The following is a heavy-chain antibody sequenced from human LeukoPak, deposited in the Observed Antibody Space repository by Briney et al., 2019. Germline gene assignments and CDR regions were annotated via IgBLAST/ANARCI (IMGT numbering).Heavy chain of an antibody. CDR3: AKVEIRVVAATGPFDY. D-gene: IGHD2-15*01. Sequence: PGRSLRLSCAASGFTFSSYGMHWVRQAPGKGLEWVAVIWYDGSNKYYADSVKGRFTISRDNSKNTLYLQMNSLRAEDTAVYYCAKVEIRVVAATGPFDYWGQGTLVTVSS. V-gene: IGHV3-33*06. J-gene: IGHJ4*02. CDR1: GFTFSSYG. CDR2: IWYDGSNK.